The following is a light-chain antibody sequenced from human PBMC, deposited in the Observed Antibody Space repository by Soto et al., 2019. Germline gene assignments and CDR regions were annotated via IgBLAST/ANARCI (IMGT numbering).Light chain of an antibody. CDR2: GNS. Sequence: QSVLTQPPSVSGAPGQRVAISCTGSSSDIGAGYDVHWYQQLPGTAPKLLMYGNSNRPSGVPDRFSGSKSGTSASLAITGLQAEDEADYYCQSYDSSLSGSTVFGGGTQLTVL. V-gene: IGLV1-40*01. CDR1: SSDIGAGYD. J-gene: IGLJ2*01. CDR3: QSYDSSLSGSTV.